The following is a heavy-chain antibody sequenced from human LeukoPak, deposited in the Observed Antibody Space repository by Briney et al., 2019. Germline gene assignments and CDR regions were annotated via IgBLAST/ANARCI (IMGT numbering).Heavy chain of an antibody. J-gene: IGHJ4*02. V-gene: IGHV1-18*01. CDR3: ARDSVDGSGTYYSDSPDY. Sequence: ASVKVSCKSSGYTFSSYGIIWVRQAPGQGLEWMGWISAYNGNTDYAQNLRGRVTMTTDTSTSTAYMELRSLRSDDTAVYYCARDSVDGSGTYYSDSPDYWGQGNLVTVSS. CDR2: ISAYNGNT. D-gene: IGHD3-10*01. CDR1: GYTFSSYG.